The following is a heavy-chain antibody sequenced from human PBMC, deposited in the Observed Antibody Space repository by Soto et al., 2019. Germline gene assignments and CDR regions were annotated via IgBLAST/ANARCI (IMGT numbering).Heavy chain of an antibody. CDR3: ASGMRYGHYSRWFDP. J-gene: IGHJ5*02. V-gene: IGHV1-8*01. Sequence: QVQLVQSGAEVKKPGASVKVSCKASGYIFTNYDINWVRQATGQGLEYLGWINPNSGNTGYVQKFQGRVTMTRNTSIKTAYKELNSLRSEDTAGYSCASGMRYGHYSRWFDPWGQGALVTVSS. D-gene: IGHD4-17*01. CDR2: INPNSGNT. CDR1: GYIFTNYD.